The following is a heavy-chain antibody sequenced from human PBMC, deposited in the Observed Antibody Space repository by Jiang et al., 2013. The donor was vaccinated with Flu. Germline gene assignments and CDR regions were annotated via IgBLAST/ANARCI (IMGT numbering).Heavy chain of an antibody. V-gene: IGHV3-23*04. CDR1: GFTFKNYA. Sequence: VQLVESGGDFVQPGGSLRLSCAASGFTFKNYAMSWVRQAPGKGLEWVSTISGRGVGTYYRDSVKGRFTISRDSSKNTFXLQMKSLRVEDTAMYYCAKGWGVELHVFDYWGQGTLVTVSS. J-gene: IGHJ4*02. D-gene: IGHD1-7*01. CDR2: ISGRGVGT. CDR3: AKGWGVELHVFDY.